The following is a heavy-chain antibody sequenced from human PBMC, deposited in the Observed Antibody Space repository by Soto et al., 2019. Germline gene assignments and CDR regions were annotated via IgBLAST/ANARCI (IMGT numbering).Heavy chain of an antibody. D-gene: IGHD1-1*01. J-gene: IGHJ4*02. Sequence: VQLVESGGGLVQPGGSLRLSCAASGFTFDDYAMHWVRQAPGKGLEWVSSIYWTSATIEYADSVKGRFTISRDNAKNSLCLHMNSLRPEDTAFYYCAKDNSFTTSYFAPWGQGTLVTVSS. CDR2: IYWTSATI. V-gene: IGHV3-9*01. CDR1: GFTFDDYA. CDR3: AKDNSFTTSYFAP.